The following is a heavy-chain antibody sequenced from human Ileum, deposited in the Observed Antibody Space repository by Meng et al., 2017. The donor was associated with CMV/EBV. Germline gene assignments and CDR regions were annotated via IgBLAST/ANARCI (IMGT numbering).Heavy chain of an antibody. CDR3: ARAEADTGNFEY. J-gene: IGHJ4*02. CDR1: DGSISYYY. V-gene: IGHV4-4*07. D-gene: IGHD6-19*01. CDR2: ISSSGSI. Sequence: QVQLQESGPGLVRPSETLSLTCTVTDGSISYYYWSWIRQSADTGLEWIGRISSSGSINYNPSLESRLTLSVDTSKKQLSLKLSSVTAADTAVYYCARAEADTGNFEYWGQGTLVTVSS.